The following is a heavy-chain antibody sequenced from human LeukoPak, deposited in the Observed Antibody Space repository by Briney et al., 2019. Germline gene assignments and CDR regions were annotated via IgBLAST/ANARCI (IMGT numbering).Heavy chain of an antibody. J-gene: IGHJ6*03. CDR2: ITRSSIYK. CDR1: GFTFSSYS. V-gene: IGHV3-21*04. Sequence: PGGSLRLSCAASGFTFSSYSINWVRQAPGKGLEWVSSITRSSIYKYYADSVKGRFTISRDNAKNSLYLQMNSLRAEDTAVYYCAKLRENRAYYYYMDVWGKGTTVTISS. D-gene: IGHD2-21*01. CDR3: AKLRENRAYYYYMDV.